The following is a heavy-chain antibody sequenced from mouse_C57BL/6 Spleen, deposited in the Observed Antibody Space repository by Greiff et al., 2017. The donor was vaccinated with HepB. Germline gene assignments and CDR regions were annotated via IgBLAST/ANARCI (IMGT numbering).Heavy chain of an antibody. V-gene: IGHV1-9*01. CDR2: ILPGSGST. D-gene: IGHD2-1*01. J-gene: IGHJ4*01. CDR1: GYTFTGYW. Sequence: VQLQQSGAELMKPGASVKLSCKATGYTFTGYWIEWVKQRPGHGLEWIGEILPGSGSTNYNEKFKGKATFTADTSSNTAYMQLSSLTTEDSAIYYCARGGGLNGNYPYAMDYWGQGTSVTVSS. CDR3: ARGGGLNGNYPYAMDY.